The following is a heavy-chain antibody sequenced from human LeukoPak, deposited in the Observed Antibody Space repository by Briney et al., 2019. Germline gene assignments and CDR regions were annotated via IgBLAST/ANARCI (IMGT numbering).Heavy chain of an antibody. D-gene: IGHD1-26*01. CDR2: IYYSGST. Sequence: KPSETLSLTCTVSGGSISSYYWSWIRQPPGKGLEWIGYIYYSGSTNYNPSLKSRVTISVDTSKNQFSLKLSSVTAADTAVYYCARITSGSYKGDFDYWGQGTLVTVSS. V-gene: IGHV4-59*01. J-gene: IGHJ4*02. CDR3: ARITSGSYKGDFDY. CDR1: GGSISSYY.